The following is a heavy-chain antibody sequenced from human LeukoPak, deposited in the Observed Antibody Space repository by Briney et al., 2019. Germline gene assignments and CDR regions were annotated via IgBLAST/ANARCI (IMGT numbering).Heavy chain of an antibody. V-gene: IGHV3-11*01. CDR1: GFTFSDYY. CDR2: ISSSGSTI. D-gene: IGHD1-26*01. CDR3: VWIGSELLRDDAFDI. Sequence: GGSLRLSCAASGFTFSDYYMSWIRQAPGKGLEWVSYISSSGSTIYYADSVKGRFTISRDNAKNSLYLQMNSLRAEDTAVYYCVWIGSELLRDDAFDIWGQGTMVTVSS. J-gene: IGHJ3*02.